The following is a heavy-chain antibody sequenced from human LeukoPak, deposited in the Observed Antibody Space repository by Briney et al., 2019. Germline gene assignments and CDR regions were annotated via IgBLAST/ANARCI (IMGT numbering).Heavy chain of an antibody. CDR2: IYHSGGT. Sequence: SGTLSLTCAVSGDSISSSNWWCWVRQPPGKGLEWIGEIYHSGGTNYNPSLKSRVTISVDKSGNQFSLKLSSLTAADTAVYYCATDCSSTSCSPGFDPWGQGTLVTVSS. V-gene: IGHV4-4*02. J-gene: IGHJ5*02. D-gene: IGHD2-2*01. CDR1: GDSISSSNW. CDR3: ATDCSSTSCSPGFDP.